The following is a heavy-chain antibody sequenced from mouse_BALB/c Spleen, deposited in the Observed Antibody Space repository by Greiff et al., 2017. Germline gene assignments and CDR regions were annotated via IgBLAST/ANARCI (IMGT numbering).Heavy chain of an antibody. D-gene: IGHD2-3*01. CDR3: AREGDDGYLYAMDY. J-gene: IGHJ4*01. Sequence: VQLQQSGAELARPGASVKLSCKASGYTFTSYWMQWVKQRPGQGLEWIGAIYPGDGDTRYTQKFKGKATLTADKSSSTAYMQLSSLASEDSAVYYCAREGDDGYLYAMDYWGQGTSVTVSS. CDR2: IYPGDGDT. V-gene: IGHV1-87*01. CDR1: GYTFTSYW.